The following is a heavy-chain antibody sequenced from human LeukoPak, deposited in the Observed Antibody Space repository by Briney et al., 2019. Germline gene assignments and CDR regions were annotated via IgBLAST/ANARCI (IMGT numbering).Heavy chain of an antibody. V-gene: IGHV4-39*01. J-gene: IGHJ4*02. Sequence: SETLSLTCTVSGGSISSSSYYWGWNRQPPGKGLEWIGSIYYSGSTYYNPSLKSRVTISVDTSKNQFSLKLSSVTAADTAVYYCARHGRNNDYWGQGALVTVSS. CDR3: ARHGRNNDY. CDR1: GGSISSSSYY. CDR2: IYYSGST. D-gene: IGHD2-15*01.